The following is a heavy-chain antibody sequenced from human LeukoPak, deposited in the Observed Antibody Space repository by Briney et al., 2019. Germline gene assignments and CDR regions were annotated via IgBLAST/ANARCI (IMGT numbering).Heavy chain of an antibody. D-gene: IGHD6-19*01. J-gene: IGHJ4*02. CDR1: GFTFSSYW. Sequence: GGSLRLSYAASGFTFSSYWMSWVRQAPGKGLEWVANIKQDGSEKYYVDSVKGRFTISRDNSKNTLYLQMNSLRAEDTAVYYCASGRQWLAFDYWGQGTLVTVSS. CDR3: ASGRQWLAFDY. V-gene: IGHV3-7*01. CDR2: IKQDGSEK.